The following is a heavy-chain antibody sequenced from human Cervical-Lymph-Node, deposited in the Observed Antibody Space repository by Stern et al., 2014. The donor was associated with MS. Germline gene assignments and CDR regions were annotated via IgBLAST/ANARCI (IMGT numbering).Heavy chain of an antibody. CDR3: AAASRYDALDL. J-gene: IGHJ3*01. CDR1: GYTLTDLS. Sequence: VPLVQSGAEVKKPGASLKVSCKVSGYTLTDLSMHWVRQAPGKGLEWLGGYDLEEGNTVYAQSFQGRVTMTEDTSTDTAYMELSSLRSEDTAVYHCAAASRYDALDLWGQGTVVIVSS. CDR2: YDLEEGNT. V-gene: IGHV1-24*01. D-gene: IGHD1-14*01.